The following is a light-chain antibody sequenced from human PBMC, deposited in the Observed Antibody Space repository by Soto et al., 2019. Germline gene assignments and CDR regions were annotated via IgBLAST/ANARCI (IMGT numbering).Light chain of an antibody. Sequence: QSVLTQPASVSGSPGQSITISCTGTSSDVGGYNYVSWYQQYPGKAPKLMIYDVSNRPSGVSNRFSGSKSGNTASLTNSGLQAEDEADYYCSSYTSSSTLLVLFGGGTQLTVL. CDR1: SSDVGGYNY. V-gene: IGLV2-14*01. J-gene: IGLJ3*02. CDR2: DVS. CDR3: SSYTSSSTLLVL.